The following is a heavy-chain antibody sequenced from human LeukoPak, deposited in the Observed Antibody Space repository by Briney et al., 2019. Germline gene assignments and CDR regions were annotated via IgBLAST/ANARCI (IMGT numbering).Heavy chain of an antibody. D-gene: IGHD6-13*01. Sequence: SETLSLTCTVSGGSISSYYWSWLRQPPGKGLEWIGYIYYSGSTNYNPSLKSRVTISVDTSKNQFSLKLSSVTAADTAVYYCARELPHSSSWYFGLDYYGMDVWGQGTTVTVSS. CDR2: IYYSGST. CDR1: GGSISSYY. CDR3: ARELPHSSSWYFGLDYYGMDV. J-gene: IGHJ6*02. V-gene: IGHV4-59*01.